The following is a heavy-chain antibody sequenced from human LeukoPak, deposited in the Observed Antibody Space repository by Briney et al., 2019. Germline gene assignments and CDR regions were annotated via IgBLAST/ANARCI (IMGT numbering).Heavy chain of an antibody. V-gene: IGHV6-1*01. Sequence: SQTLSLTCAISGDSVSSNSAAWNWIRQPPSRGLEWLGRTYYRSEWYNDYAVSVKSRININPDTSKNPFSLQLNSVTPEDTAVYYCAQADSTGYFYFQHWGQGTLVTVSS. CDR1: GDSVSSNSAA. CDR3: AQADSTGYFYFQH. J-gene: IGHJ1*01. CDR2: TYYRSEWYN. D-gene: IGHD3-22*01.